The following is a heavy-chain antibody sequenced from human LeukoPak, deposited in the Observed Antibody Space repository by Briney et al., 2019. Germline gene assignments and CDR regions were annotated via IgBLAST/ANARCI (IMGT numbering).Heavy chain of an antibody. V-gene: IGHV4-30-2*01. CDR2: IYHSGST. Sequence: SETLSLTCAVSGGSISSGGYSWSWIRQPPGKGLEWIGYIYHSGSTYYNPSLKSRVTIAVDRSKNQFSLKLSSVTAADTAVYYCPSSLRWIDAFDIWGQGTMVTASS. J-gene: IGHJ3*02. D-gene: IGHD4-23*01. CDR1: GGSISSGGYS. CDR3: PSSLRWIDAFDI.